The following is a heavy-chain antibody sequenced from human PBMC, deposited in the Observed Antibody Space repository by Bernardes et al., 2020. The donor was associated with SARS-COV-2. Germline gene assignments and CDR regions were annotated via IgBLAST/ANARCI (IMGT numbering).Heavy chain of an antibody. J-gene: IGHJ6*02. D-gene: IGHD3-3*01. CDR3: ARDPHDDFWSGWLPPGGMDI. Sequence: LSLTCTVSGGSISRGDYYRSWIRQPPGKGLEWIGYIYYSGSTYYNPSLKSRVTISVDTPKNQFSLKLSSLTAADTAVYYCARDPHDDFWSGWLPPGGMDIGCQGTTVTVCS. CDR2: IYYSGST. V-gene: IGHV4-30-4*01. CDR1: GGSISRGDYY.